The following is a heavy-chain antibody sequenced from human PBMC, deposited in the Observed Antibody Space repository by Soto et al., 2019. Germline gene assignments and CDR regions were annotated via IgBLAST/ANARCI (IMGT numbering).Heavy chain of an antibody. D-gene: IGHD6-6*01. J-gene: IGHJ3*02. CDR2: IYWSGDE. Sequence: SGPTLVNPTQTLTLTCSVSGFSLSTSGVGVGWIRQSPGKALEWLALIYWSGDEHYRPSLKSRLSIIKYTSKNHVVLIMTDMDPVDTATYYCARGLATLPVFAFDIWGQGTMVTVSS. CDR1: GFSLSTSGVG. CDR3: ARGLATLPVFAFDI. V-gene: IGHV2-5*01.